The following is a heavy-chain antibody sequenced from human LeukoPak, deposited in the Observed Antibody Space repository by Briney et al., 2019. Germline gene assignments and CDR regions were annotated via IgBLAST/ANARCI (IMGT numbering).Heavy chain of an antibody. J-gene: IGHJ4*02. CDR3: ARGDYSNYVSNY. CDR1: GFTFGSYG. V-gene: IGHV3-33*01. Sequence: GRSLRLSCAASGFTFGSYGMHWVRQAPGKGLEWVAVIWYDGSNKYYADSVKGRFTISRDNSKNTLYLQMNSLRAEDTAVYYCARGDYSNYVSNYWGQGTLVTVSS. CDR2: IWYDGSNK. D-gene: IGHD4-11*01.